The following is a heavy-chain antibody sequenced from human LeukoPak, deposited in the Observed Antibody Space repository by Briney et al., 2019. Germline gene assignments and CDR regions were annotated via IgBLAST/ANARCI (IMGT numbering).Heavy chain of an antibody. CDR2: ISGSGGGT. D-gene: IGHD3-22*01. Sequence: GGSLRLSCAASGFTFSSYAMSWVRQAPGKGLEWVSTISGSGGGTYCADSVKGRFTISRDNSKNTLYLQMNSLRAEDTAVYYCATTVVVMVFDYWGQGTLVTVSS. V-gene: IGHV3-23*01. CDR3: ATTVVVMVFDY. CDR1: GFTFSSYA. J-gene: IGHJ4*02.